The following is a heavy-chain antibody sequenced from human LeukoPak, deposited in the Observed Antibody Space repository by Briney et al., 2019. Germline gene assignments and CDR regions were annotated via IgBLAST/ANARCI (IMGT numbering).Heavy chain of an antibody. Sequence: PSETLSLTCTVSGGSISSYYWSWIRQPPGKGLEWIGYIYYSGSTNYNPSLKSRVTISVDTSKNQFSLKLSSATAADTAVYYCARGAMVRGVMIYYYYYMDVWGKGTTVTISS. CDR3: ARGAMVRGVMIYYYYYMDV. J-gene: IGHJ6*03. CDR2: IYYSGST. D-gene: IGHD3-10*01. V-gene: IGHV4-59*01. CDR1: GGSISSYY.